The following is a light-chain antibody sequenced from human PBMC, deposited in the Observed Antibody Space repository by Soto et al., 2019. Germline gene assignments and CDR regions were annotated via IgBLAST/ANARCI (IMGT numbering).Light chain of an antibody. Sequence: EIVLTQSPVTLSLSPGETATLSCRASQTVNSDYLAWFQQRPGQAPRLLIYDVSNRATGIPARFSGSGSGTDFTLTISSLEPEDFAVYYCQQRSNWPLITFGQGTRLEIK. CDR2: DVS. CDR1: QTVNSDY. CDR3: QQRSNWPLIT. J-gene: IGKJ5*01. V-gene: IGKV3-11*01.